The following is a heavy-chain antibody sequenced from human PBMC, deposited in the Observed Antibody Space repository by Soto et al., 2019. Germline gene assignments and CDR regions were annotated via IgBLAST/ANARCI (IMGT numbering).Heavy chain of an antibody. CDR3: ARDKGRFWSGEYYYYYYMDV. J-gene: IGHJ6*03. CDR1: GGSISSYY. CDR2: IYYSGST. D-gene: IGHD3-3*01. Sequence: SETLSLTCTVSGGSISSYYWSWIRQPPGKGLEWIGYIYYSGSTNYNPSLKSRVTISVDTSKNQFSLKLSSVTAADTAVYYCARDKGRFWSGEYYYYYYMDVWGKGTTVTVSS. V-gene: IGHV4-59*01.